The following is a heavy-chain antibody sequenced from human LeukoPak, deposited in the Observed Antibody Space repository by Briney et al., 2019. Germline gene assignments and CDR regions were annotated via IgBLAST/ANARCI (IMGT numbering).Heavy chain of an antibody. CDR1: GDSISRYQ. CDR3: ARDSAWSYFDY. D-gene: IGHD6-19*01. CDR2: IYDTGST. Sequence: SETLSLTCTVSGDSISRYQWTWIRQPPGKGLEWIGYIYDTGSTNHNPSLKSRVDISVDTSKNQFSLKLSSVTAADPAVYYCARDSAWSYFDYWGQGTLVTVSS. V-gene: IGHV4-59*01. J-gene: IGHJ4*02.